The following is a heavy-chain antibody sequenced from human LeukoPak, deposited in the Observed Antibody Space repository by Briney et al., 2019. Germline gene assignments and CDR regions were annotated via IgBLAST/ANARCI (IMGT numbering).Heavy chain of an antibody. Sequence: GGSLRLSCAASGFTFSSYSMNWVRQAPGKGLGWVSSISISSRYIYYADSVKGRFTISRDNAKNSLYLQMNRLRAEDTAVYYCARDAGDIVVVPAADDAFDIWVQGRMVTVSS. J-gene: IGHJ3*02. CDR1: GFTFSSYS. CDR2: ISISSRYI. V-gene: IGHV3-21*01. D-gene: IGHD2-2*01. CDR3: ARDAGDIVVVPAADDAFDI.